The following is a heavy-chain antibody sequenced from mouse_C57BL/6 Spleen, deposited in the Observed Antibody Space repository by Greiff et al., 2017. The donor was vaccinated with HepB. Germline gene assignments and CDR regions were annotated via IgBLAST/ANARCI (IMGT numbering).Heavy chain of an antibody. V-gene: IGHV1-53*01. CDR3: ARASITTVVATGFDY. Sequence: QVQLQQSGTDLVKPGASVKLSCKASGYTFTSYWMHWVKQRPGQGLEWIGNINPSNGGTNYNEKFKSKATLTVDKSSSTAYMQLSSLTSEDSAVYYCARASITTVVATGFDYWGQGTTLTVSS. D-gene: IGHD1-1*01. CDR2: INPSNGGT. CDR1: GYTFTSYW. J-gene: IGHJ2*01.